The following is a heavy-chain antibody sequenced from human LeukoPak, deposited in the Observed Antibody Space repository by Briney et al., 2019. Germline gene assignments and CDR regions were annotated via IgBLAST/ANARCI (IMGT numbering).Heavy chain of an antibody. V-gene: IGHV3-11*01. CDR2: ITSSGDST. CDR3: AREGATFDGFDI. J-gene: IGHJ3*02. Sequence: GGSLRLSCAASGFTFRDYYMDWIRQTPGKGLEWISYITSSGDSTYYVDSVKGRFTISRDNAKNSLYLQMNGLRAEDTAVYYCAREGATFDGFDIWGQGTVVTVSS. CDR1: GFTFRDYY. D-gene: IGHD1-26*01.